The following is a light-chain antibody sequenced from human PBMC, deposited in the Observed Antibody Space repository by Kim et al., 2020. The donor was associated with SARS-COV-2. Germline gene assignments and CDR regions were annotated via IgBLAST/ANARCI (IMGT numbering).Light chain of an antibody. CDR1: CSDIGGYDY. Sequence: GQSVTISCPGTCSDIGGYDYVSWYQQHPGKAPKLTIYEVRKRPSGVPDRFSGSKSGNTASLTVSGLQAEDEADYYCGSYAGSNNYVFGTGTKVTVL. V-gene: IGLV2-8*01. CDR2: EVR. CDR3: GSYAGSNNYV. J-gene: IGLJ1*01.